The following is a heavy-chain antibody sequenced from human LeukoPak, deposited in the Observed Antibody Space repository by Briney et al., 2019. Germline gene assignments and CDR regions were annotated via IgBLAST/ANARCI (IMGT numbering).Heavy chain of an antibody. CDR1: GFTFSSSA. J-gene: IGHJ1*01. Sequence: GGSLRLSCAASGFTFSSSAMSWVRQVPGKGLEWVSGISASGGSTSYADSVKGRFTISRDNSQNTLYLQMNSLRAEDTAVYYCGKDPLGQLPTIYSQNWGQGALVTVS. V-gene: IGHV3-23*01. CDR3: GKDPLGQLPTIYSQN. D-gene: IGHD6-6*01. CDR2: ISASGGST.